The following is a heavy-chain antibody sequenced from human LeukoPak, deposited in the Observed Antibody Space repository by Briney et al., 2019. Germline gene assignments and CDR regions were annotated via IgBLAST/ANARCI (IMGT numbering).Heavy chain of an antibody. J-gene: IGHJ5*02. Sequence: SETLSLTXTVSGGSISSYYWSWIRQPAGKGLEWIGRIYTSGSTNYNPSLKSRVTMSVDTSKNQFSLKLSSVTAADTAVYYCAREGIQLWFNWFDPWGQGTLVTVSS. CDR3: AREGIQLWFNWFDP. V-gene: IGHV4-4*07. CDR1: GGSISSYY. CDR2: IYTSGST. D-gene: IGHD5-18*01.